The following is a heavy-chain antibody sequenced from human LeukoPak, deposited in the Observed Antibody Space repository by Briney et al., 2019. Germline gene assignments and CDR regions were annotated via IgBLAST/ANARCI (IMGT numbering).Heavy chain of an antibody. CDR2: IKHIGST. Sequence: SETLSLTCAVYGGSFSGYYWSWIRQPPGKGLEWIGEIKHIGSTNYNTSLTRRVTISVDTSKTQSSLKLSSVTAADTAVYYCASWTNYYDSSAYFDYWGQGNLVTVSS. J-gene: IGHJ4*02. D-gene: IGHD3-22*01. CDR3: ASWTNYYDSSAYFDY. V-gene: IGHV4-34*01. CDR1: GGSFSGYY.